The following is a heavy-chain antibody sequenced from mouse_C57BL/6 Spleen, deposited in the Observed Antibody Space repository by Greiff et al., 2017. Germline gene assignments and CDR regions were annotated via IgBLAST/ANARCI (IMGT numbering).Heavy chain of an antibody. CDR1: EYEFPSHD. Sequence: EVTLMESGGGLVQPGESLKLSCESNEYEFPSHDMSWVRKTPEKRLELVAAINSDGGSTYYPDTMERRFIIYRDNTKKTLYLQMSSLRSEDTALYYCARGSSPYWYFDVWGTGTTVTVSS. CDR3: ARGSSPYWYFDV. V-gene: IGHV5-2*01. D-gene: IGHD1-1*01. J-gene: IGHJ1*03. CDR2: INSDGGST.